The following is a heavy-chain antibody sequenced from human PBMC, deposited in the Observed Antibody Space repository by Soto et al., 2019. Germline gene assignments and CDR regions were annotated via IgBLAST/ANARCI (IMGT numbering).Heavy chain of an antibody. CDR1: GGSISSYY. CDR3: ARGHYDILTGYYMGWEFPGFDY. V-gene: IGHV4-59*01. D-gene: IGHD3-9*01. J-gene: IGHJ4*02. Sequence: PSEILSLTCTVSGGSISSYYWSWIRQPPGKGLEWIGYIYYSGSTNYNPSLKSRVTISVDTSKNQFSLKLSSVTAADTAVYYCARGHYDILTGYYMGWEFPGFDYWGQGTLVTVSS. CDR2: IYYSGST.